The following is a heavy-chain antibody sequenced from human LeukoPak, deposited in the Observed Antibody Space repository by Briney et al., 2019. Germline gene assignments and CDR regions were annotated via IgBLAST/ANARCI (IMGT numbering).Heavy chain of an antibody. CDR2: INSDGSST. V-gene: IGHV3-74*01. CDR3: ARDSYGMDV. Sequence: GGSLRLSCAASGFTFSSYWMHRVRQAPGKGLVWVSRINSDGSSTSYADSVKGRFTISRDSSRDTLDLQMNSLRPEDTAVYYCARDSYGMDVWGQGTTVTVSS. J-gene: IGHJ6*02. CDR1: GFTFSSYW.